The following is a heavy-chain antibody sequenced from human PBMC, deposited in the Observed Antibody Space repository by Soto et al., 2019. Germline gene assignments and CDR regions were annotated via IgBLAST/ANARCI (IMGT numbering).Heavy chain of an antibody. V-gene: IGHV3-30*18. CDR2: ISYDGSNK. J-gene: IGHJ4*02. Sequence: GGSLRLSCAASGFTFSSYGMHWVRQAPGKGLEWVAVISYDGSNKYYADSVKGRFTISRDNSKNTLYLQMNSLRAEDTAVYYCAKDQPLSSGFDYWGQGTLVTVSS. D-gene: IGHD6-19*01. CDR3: AKDQPLSSGFDY. CDR1: GFTFSSYG.